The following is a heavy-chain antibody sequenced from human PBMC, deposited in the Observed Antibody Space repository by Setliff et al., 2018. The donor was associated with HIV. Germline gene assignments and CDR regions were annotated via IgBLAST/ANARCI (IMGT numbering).Heavy chain of an antibody. CDR3: ARDPHSYDYGANFDY. V-gene: IGHV3-30*02. J-gene: IGHJ4*02. Sequence: GGSLRLSCVASGFTFSSFGMHWVREAPGKGLEWVASIWFDGSKRFYGESLKGRFTISRDNSKNTLYLQMNSLRAEDTAVYYCARDPHSYDYGANFDYWGQGTLVTVS. CDR2: IWFDGSKR. CDR1: GFTFSSFG. D-gene: IGHD4-17*01.